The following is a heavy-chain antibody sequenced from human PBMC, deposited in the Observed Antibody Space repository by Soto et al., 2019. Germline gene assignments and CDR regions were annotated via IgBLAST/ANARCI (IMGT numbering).Heavy chain of an antibody. V-gene: IGHV5-51*01. CDR3: ARLGRYFDWPDY. CDR1: GYSFSSYW. CDR2: IYPGDSDT. J-gene: IGHJ4*02. D-gene: IGHD3-9*01. Sequence: PGESLKLSYTGSGYSFSSYWIGWVRQMPGKGLEWMGIIYPGDSDTRYSPSFQGQVTISADKSISTAYLQWSSLKASDTAMYYCARLGRYFDWPDYWGQGTLVTVSS.